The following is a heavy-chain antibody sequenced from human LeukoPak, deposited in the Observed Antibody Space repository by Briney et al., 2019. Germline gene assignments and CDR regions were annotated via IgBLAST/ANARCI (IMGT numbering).Heavy chain of an antibody. CDR3: ARESVVAFDY. CDR2: ISYDGSNK. D-gene: IGHD2-15*01. CDR1: GFTFSSYA. Sequence: GGSLRLSCAASGFTFSSYAMSWVRQAPGKGLEWVAVISYDGSNKYYADSVKGRFTISRDNSKNTLYLQMNSLRAEDTAVYYCARESVVAFDYWGQGTLVTVSS. V-gene: IGHV3-30-3*01. J-gene: IGHJ4*02.